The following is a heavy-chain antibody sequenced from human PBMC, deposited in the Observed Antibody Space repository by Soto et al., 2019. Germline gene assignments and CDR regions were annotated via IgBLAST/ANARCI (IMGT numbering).Heavy chain of an antibody. CDR1: GFTFSSYG. V-gene: IGHV3-30*18. CDR3: AQPYRYYYGSGSYLYYYYYYGMDV. Sequence: WGSLRLSCAASGFTFSSYGMHWVRQAPGKGLEWVAVISYDGSNKYYADSVKGRFTISRDNSKNTLYLQMNSLRAEDTAVYYCAQPYRYYYGSGSYLYYYYYYGMDVWGQRTTVTVSS. J-gene: IGHJ6*02. CDR2: ISYDGSNK. D-gene: IGHD3-10*01.